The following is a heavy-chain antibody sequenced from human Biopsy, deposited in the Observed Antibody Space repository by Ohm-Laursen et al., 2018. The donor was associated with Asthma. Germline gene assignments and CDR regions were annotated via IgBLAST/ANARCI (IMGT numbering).Heavy chain of an antibody. CDR1: GFAVSRDH. Sequence: SLRLSCAASGFAVSRDHMFWVRQAPGKGLEWVSVIYSGGTSHTADSVRGRFTISRDYSKSIAYLQMNSLRLEDTAFYYCARDPGINVDPGHWSFDLWGRGTLVTVSS. D-gene: IGHD1-14*01. J-gene: IGHJ2*01. CDR2: IYSGGTS. V-gene: IGHV3-66*02. CDR3: ARDPGINVDPGHWSFDL.